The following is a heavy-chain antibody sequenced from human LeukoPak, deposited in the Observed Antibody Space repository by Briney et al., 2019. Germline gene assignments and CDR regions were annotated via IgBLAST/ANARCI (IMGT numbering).Heavy chain of an antibody. CDR2: ISYDGSNK. J-gene: IGHJ4*02. V-gene: IGHV3-30-3*01. Sequence: PGRSLRLSCAASGFTFSSYAMHWVRQAPGKGVEWVAVISYDGSNKYYADSVKGRFTISRDNSKNTLYLQMNSLRAEDTAVYYCARAERYYDSSGYYRYWGQGTLVTVSS. CDR3: ARAERYYDSSGYYRY. D-gene: IGHD3-22*01. CDR1: GFTFSSYA.